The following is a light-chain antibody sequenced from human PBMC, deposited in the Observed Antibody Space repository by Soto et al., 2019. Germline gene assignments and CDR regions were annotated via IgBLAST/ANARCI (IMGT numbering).Light chain of an antibody. CDR1: SSDVGDYNY. Sequence: QSALTQPASVSGSPGQSITISCTGASSDVGDYNYVSWYQHHPGKAPKLLIYEVNNRPSGVSDRFSGSKSGNVASLTISWLQAEDEADYYCSSYTSSSTYVFGTGTKVTV. CDR3: SSYTSSSTYV. CDR2: EVN. J-gene: IGLJ1*01. V-gene: IGLV2-14*01.